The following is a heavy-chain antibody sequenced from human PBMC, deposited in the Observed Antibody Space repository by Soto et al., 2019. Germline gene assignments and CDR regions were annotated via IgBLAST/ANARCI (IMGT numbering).Heavy chain of an antibody. CDR1: GFTVDDYA. J-gene: IGHJ4*02. CDR2: ISANGDTI. Sequence: GGSLRLSCVASGFTVDDYAMHWVRQAPGKGLEWVSGISANGDTIDYADSVKGRFTISRDNAKNSLFLQMSSLRPEDTALYYCAKDMKWGGMTTIHYFDSWGQGTQVTVSS. CDR3: AKDMKWGGMTTIHYFDS. D-gene: IGHD4-17*01. V-gene: IGHV3-9*01.